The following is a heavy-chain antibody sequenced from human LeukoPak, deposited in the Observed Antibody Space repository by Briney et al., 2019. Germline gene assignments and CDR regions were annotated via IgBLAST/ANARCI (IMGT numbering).Heavy chain of an antibody. CDR2: VYYSGRT. V-gene: IGHV4-39*01. J-gene: IGHJ4*02. D-gene: IGHD3-22*01. CDR3: AGTGYYYDSSGYGDDY. CDR1: GDSISSISYY. Sequence: SETLSLTCTVSGDSISSISYYWGWIRQPPGKGLEWVGCVYYSGRTYYNPSLKSRVTISVDTSKNQFSLKLSSVTAADTAVYYCAGTGYYYDSSGYGDDYWGQGTLVTVSS.